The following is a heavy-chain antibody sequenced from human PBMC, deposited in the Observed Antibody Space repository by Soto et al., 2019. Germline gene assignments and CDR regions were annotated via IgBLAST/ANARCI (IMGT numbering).Heavy chain of an antibody. V-gene: IGHV4-39*07. D-gene: IGHD2-21*02. CDR3: ARADTYCGGDCYAYFDY. CDR2: IYYSGST. CDR1: GGLIRTSSYY. J-gene: IGHJ4*02. Sequence: TGSGGLIRTSSYYGCWIRQPPGKGLEWIGSIYYSGSTYYNPSLKSRVTISVDTSKNQFSLKLSSVTAPDTAVYYCARADTYCGGDCYAYFDYWGQGALVT.